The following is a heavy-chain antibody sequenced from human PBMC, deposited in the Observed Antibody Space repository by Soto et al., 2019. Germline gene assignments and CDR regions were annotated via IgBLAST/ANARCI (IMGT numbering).Heavy chain of an antibody. D-gene: IGHD3-16*02. CDR3: AKGGDYRH. CDR2: MSGTVNNT. V-gene: IGHV3-23*01. J-gene: IGHJ4*02. Sequence: QPGGSLRLSCIASGFSFSNYAMSWVRQAPGTGLEWVSVMSGTVNNTYYADSVKGRFTISRDNSKNTLYLQMNSLRAEDTAVYYCAKGGDYRHWGQGTLVTVSS. CDR1: GFSFSNYA.